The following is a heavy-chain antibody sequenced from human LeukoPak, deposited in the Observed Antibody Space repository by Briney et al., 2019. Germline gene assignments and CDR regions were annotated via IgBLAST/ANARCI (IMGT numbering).Heavy chain of an antibody. J-gene: IGHJ4*02. Sequence: GGSLRLSCAASGFTFSSYGIHWVRQAPGKGLEWVAFIRYDGSNKYYADSVKGRFTISRDNSKNTLYLQMNRLSAEDTAVYYCAKDFSVYYYDSRVLDYWGQGTLVTVSS. CDR2: IRYDGSNK. CDR1: GFTFSSYG. V-gene: IGHV3-30*02. CDR3: AKDFSVYYYDSRVLDY. D-gene: IGHD3-22*01.